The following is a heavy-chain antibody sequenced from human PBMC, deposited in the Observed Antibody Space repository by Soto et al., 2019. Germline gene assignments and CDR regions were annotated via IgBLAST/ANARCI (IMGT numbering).Heavy chain of an antibody. V-gene: IGHV4-38-2*01. CDR2: MLYSGLT. J-gene: IGHJ6*02. Sequence: SETLSPTCAVSGYSITSGYYWAWIRQPPGKGLEWIGSMLYSGLTYYNPSLKSRVTLSVDTSKNQFSVRLNSVTASDTAVYYCAPLSVSLSGPYGIHVWGQGTTVTVSS. D-gene: IGHD2-15*01. CDR1: GYSITSGYY. CDR3: APLSVSLSGPYGIHV.